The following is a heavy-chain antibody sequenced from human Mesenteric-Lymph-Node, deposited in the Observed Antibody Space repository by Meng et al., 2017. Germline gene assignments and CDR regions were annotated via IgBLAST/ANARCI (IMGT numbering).Heavy chain of an antibody. J-gene: IGHJ4*02. D-gene: IGHD6-25*01. V-gene: IGHV7-4-1*02. CDR2: INTNTGKP. CDR3: ARDSEAADY. Sequence: QVQLVQSGSELKKAWASVRISCKASGYTFTTDGMNWVRQAPGQGLEWMGWINTNTGKPTYAQGLTGRFVFSLDTSVSTAYLQISSLKAEDTAVYYCARDSEAADYWGQGTLVTVSS. CDR1: GYTFTTDG.